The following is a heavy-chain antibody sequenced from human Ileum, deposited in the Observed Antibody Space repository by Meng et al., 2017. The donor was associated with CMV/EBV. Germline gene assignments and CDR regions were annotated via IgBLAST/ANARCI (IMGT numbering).Heavy chain of an antibody. CDR1: GSSFGGFY. CDR3: ARKRDLGPDLSWLDP. V-gene: IGHV4-34*02. Sequence: GPLQRCGAGLLKPSDTLSLTCAVYGSSFGGFYWTWIRQTPGKGLEWIGEVNHIGGTNYNPSLKSRVTISVDTSKKEFSLKLNSVTAADTAVYYCARKRDLGPDLSWLDPWGQGSLVTVSS. D-gene: IGHD5-24*01. J-gene: IGHJ5*02. CDR2: VNHIGGT.